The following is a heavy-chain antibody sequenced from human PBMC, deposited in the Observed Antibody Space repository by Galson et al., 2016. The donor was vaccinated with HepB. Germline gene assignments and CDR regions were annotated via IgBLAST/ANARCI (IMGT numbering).Heavy chain of an antibody. J-gene: IGHJ4*02. CDR1: GFAFRTYS. Sequence: SLRLSCAASGFAFRTYSMNWVRQTPGKGLEWIAWITSSSDTMYYADSVKGRFTISRDNAKNSLYLQMNSLRAEDTAVYYCASRHSGWYYFDYWGQGTLVTVSS. V-gene: IGHV3-48*04. CDR2: ITSSSDTM. D-gene: IGHD6-19*01. CDR3: ASRHSGWYYFDY.